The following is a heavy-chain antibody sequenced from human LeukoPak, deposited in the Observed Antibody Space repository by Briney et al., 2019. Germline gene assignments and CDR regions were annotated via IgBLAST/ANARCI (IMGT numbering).Heavy chain of an antibody. V-gene: IGHV4-4*07. Sequence: KPSETLSLTCTVSGGSISSYYWSWIRQPAGKGLEWIGRIYTSGSTIYNPSLKSRVTMSVDTSKNQFSLKLSPVTAADPAVYYCARDEYYYDSSGYLFDYWGQGTLVTVSS. J-gene: IGHJ4*02. D-gene: IGHD3-22*01. CDR3: ARDEYYYDSSGYLFDY. CDR1: GGSISSYY. CDR2: IYTSGST.